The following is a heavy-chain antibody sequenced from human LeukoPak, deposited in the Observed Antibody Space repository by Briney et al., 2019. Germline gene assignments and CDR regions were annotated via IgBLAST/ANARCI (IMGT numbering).Heavy chain of an antibody. CDR1: GGSISSHF. CDR2: IHYSGNT. J-gene: IGHJ4*02. V-gene: IGHV4-59*11. Sequence: SETLSLTCTVSGGSISSHFWTWIRQPLGKGLEWIGYIHYSGNTNYNPSLKSRVSISVDTSKNEFSLKLSSVTAADTAVYYCAREGSRWVDFEFWGQGTLVAVSS. CDR3: AREGSRWVDFEF. D-gene: IGHD1-26*01.